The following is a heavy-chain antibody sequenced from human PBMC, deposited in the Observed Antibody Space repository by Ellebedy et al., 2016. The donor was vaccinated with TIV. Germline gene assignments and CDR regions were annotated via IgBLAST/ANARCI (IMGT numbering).Heavy chain of an antibody. D-gene: IGHD5-18*01. CDR3: ARDISRYSYGPNYYYYGMDV. V-gene: IGHV3-33*01. Sequence: GGSLRLXXAASGFTFSSYGMHWVRQALGKGLEWVAVIWYDGSNKYYADSVKGRFTISRDNSKNTLYLQMNSLRAEDTAVYYCARDISRYSYGPNYYYYGMDVWGQGTTVTVSS. CDR2: IWYDGSNK. J-gene: IGHJ6*02. CDR1: GFTFSSYG.